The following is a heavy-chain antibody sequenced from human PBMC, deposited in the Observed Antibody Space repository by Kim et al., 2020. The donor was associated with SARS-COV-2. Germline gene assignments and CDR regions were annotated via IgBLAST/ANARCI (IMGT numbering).Heavy chain of an antibody. CDR3: ARDKVMVRGPRGHNWFDP. Sequence: GGSLRLSCTASGFLFSSFAMHWVRQTPGKGLQWVAVISSDGRSRYYGDSVKGRFTISRDNSRNTLYLQMNSLRPDDTAVYYCARDKVMVRGPRGHNWFDPGGQGLLLTVPS. CDR2: ISSDGRSR. V-gene: IGHV3-30*04. CDR1: GFLFSSFA. D-gene: IGHD3-10*01. J-gene: IGHJ5*02.